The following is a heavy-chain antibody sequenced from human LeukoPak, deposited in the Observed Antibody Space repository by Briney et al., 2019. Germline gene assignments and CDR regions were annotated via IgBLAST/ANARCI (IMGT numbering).Heavy chain of an antibody. CDR2: IKSKTDGGTT. Sequence: GGSLRLSCAASGFTFSNAWMSWVRQAPGKGLEWVGRIKSKTDGGTTDYAAPVKGRFTISRDDSKNTLCLQMNSLKTEDTAVYYCTTDLGCSGGSCYSFWGQGTLVTVSS. CDR3: TTDLGCSGGSCYSF. J-gene: IGHJ4*02. D-gene: IGHD2-15*01. V-gene: IGHV3-15*01. CDR1: GFTFSNAW.